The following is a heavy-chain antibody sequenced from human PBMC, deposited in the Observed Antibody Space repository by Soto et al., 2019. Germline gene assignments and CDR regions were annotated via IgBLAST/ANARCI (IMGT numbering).Heavy chain of an antibody. CDR3: TRRPGS. Sequence: EVQLVESGGGLVQPGESLRLSCAASGFTVSNNYMSWVRQAPGKGLGWVSFIYSGGNTYYADSVKGRFTISRDKSKNTLYLQMNNLRVEDTAVYYCTRRPGSWGQGTLVTVSS. CDR2: IYSGGNT. V-gene: IGHV3-66*01. CDR1: GFTVSNNY. D-gene: IGHD7-27*01. J-gene: IGHJ5*02.